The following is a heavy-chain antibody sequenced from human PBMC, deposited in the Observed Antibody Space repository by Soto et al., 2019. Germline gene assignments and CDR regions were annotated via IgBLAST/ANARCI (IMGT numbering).Heavy chain of an antibody. D-gene: IGHD6-19*01. CDR2: INPNSGGT. CDR1: GYTFTGDY. J-gene: IGHJ4*02. V-gene: IGHV1-2*02. Sequence: GASVKVSCKASGYTFTGDYMHWVRQAPGQGLEWMGWINPNSGGTNYAQKFQGRVTMTRDTSISTAYMELSRLRSDDTAVYYCARDPPRRPGIAVAGSDYWGQGTLVTVSS. CDR3: ARDPPRRPGIAVAGSDY.